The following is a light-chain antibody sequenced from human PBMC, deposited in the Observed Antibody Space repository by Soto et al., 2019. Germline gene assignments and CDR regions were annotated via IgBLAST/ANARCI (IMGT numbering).Light chain of an antibody. V-gene: IGKV3-15*01. CDR3: QQYNNWPNIT. J-gene: IGKJ5*01. CDR1: QSVSNK. CDR2: GAS. Sequence: EIVMTQSPATLSVSPGERATVSCRASQSVSNKLAWYQQKPGQAPRLLIYGASTRASGITARFSGSGSGTEFTLTISSLQSEDFALYYCQQYNNWPNITFGQGTRLEMK.